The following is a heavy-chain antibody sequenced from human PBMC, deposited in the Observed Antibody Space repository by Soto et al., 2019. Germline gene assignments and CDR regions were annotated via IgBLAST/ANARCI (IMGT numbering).Heavy chain of an antibody. CDR1: GYTFTNYG. J-gene: IGHJ5*02. Sequence: QVQLVQSGAEVKKPGASVKVSCKASGYTFTNYGISWVRQAPGQGLAWMGWISAYNGNTKYAQKLQGRVTMTTDTATSTAYRELGSLRSDDTAVYYCARGVGSGSYYNQYNWFDPWGQGTLVIVSS. V-gene: IGHV1-18*01. D-gene: IGHD3-10*01. CDR2: ISAYNGNT. CDR3: ARGVGSGSYYNQYNWFDP.